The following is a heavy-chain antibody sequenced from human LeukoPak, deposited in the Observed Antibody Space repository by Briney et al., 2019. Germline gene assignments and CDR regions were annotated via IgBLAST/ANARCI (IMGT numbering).Heavy chain of an antibody. CDR3: ASPRSGYRYTFDY. CDR1: AASISNYY. CDR2: ISTSGST. D-gene: IGHD3-22*01. Sequence: PSETLSLTCAVSAASISNYYWSWIRQAPGKGLEWIGYISTSGSTNYNPSLKSRVSISLDTSKNRFSLDLNFVTAADTAVYYCASPRSGYRYTFDYWGQGALVTVSS. J-gene: IGHJ4*02. V-gene: IGHV4-4*09.